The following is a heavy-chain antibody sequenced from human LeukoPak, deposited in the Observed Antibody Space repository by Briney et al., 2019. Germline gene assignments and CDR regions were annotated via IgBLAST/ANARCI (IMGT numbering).Heavy chain of an antibody. Sequence: SETLSLICTVSGGSISSYSWSWIRQPPGKGLEWIGYIYSSGRTNHNPSLKSRVTISVSTSRNQFSLKLSSVTAADTAVYYCARHLDYGDHQGAFDIWGQGTMVTVSS. V-gene: IGHV4-59*08. CDR1: GGSISSYS. CDR2: IYSSGRT. J-gene: IGHJ3*02. D-gene: IGHD4-17*01. CDR3: ARHLDYGDHQGAFDI.